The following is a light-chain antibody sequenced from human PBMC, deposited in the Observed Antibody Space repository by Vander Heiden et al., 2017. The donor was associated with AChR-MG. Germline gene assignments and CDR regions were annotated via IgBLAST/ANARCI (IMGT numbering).Light chain of an antibody. V-gene: IGKV3-15*01. J-gene: IGKJ3*01. CDR1: QRVSSN. Sequence: EIVMTQPPATLPVSPGERATLPCRASQRVSSNLAWYQQKPGQAPRLLIYGASTRATGIPARFSGSGSGTEFTLTISSLQSEDFAVYYCQQYNNWPLTFGPGTKVDIK. CDR2: GAS. CDR3: QQYNNWPLT.